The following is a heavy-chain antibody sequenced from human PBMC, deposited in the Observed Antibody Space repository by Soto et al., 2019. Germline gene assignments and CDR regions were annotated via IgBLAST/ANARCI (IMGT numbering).Heavy chain of an antibody. Sequence: PGGSLRLSCAASGFTFDDYTMHWVRQAPGKGLEWVSLISWDGGSTYYADSVKGRFTISRDNGKNSLYLQMNSLRTEDTALYYCAKDHDYGDYFDYWGPGTLVTVSS. CDR3: AKDHDYGDYFDY. CDR1: GFTFDDYT. CDR2: ISWDGGST. D-gene: IGHD4-17*01. V-gene: IGHV3-43*01. J-gene: IGHJ4*02.